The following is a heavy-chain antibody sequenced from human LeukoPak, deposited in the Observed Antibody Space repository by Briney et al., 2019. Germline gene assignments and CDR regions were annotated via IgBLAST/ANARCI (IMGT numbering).Heavy chain of an antibody. D-gene: IGHD6-19*01. CDR3: ARARIAVAGLFDY. V-gene: IGHV3-7*03. J-gene: IGHJ4*02. Sequence: GGSLRLSCAASGFTFSSYWMSWVRQAPGKGLEWVANIKQDGSEKYYVDSVKGRFTISRDNAKNSLYLQMNSLRAEDTAVYYCARARIAVAGLFDYWGQGTLVTVSS. CDR1: GFTFSSYW. CDR2: IKQDGSEK.